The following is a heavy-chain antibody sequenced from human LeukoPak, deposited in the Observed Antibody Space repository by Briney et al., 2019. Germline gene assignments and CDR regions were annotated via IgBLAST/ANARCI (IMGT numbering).Heavy chain of an antibody. Sequence: GGSLRLSCATFGFAFCDYWMTWDPPGPGKGLEGVANINREQNEKEYVHSVKGRFTISRDNAKNSVDLQMDSLRVEDTAVYYCARVGTWELQRVFDFWGQGTLVTVSS. J-gene: IGHJ4*02. D-gene: IGHD1-26*01. CDR3: ARVGTWELQRVFDF. V-gene: IGHV3-7*01. CDR1: GFAFCDYW. CDR2: INREQNEK.